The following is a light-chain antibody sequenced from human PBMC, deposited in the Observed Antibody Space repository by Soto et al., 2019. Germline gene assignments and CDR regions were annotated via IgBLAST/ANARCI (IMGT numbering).Light chain of an antibody. CDR3: TSYTSSSTLL. CDR2: EVS. J-gene: IGLJ3*02. Sequence: QSALTQPASVCGSPGQSITISCTGTSSDVGGYNYVSWYQQHPGKAPKLIIYEVSYRPSGISYRVSGSKSGNTASLTISGLRAEDEADYYCTSYTSSSTLLFGGGTKVTVL. V-gene: IGLV2-14*01. CDR1: SSDVGGYNY.